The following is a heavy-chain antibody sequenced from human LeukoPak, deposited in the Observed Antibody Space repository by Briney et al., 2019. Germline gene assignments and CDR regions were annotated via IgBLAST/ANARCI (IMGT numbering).Heavy chain of an antibody. CDR1: GFTFSSYA. CDR2: ISGNGGST. V-gene: IGHV3-23*01. D-gene: IGHD2-2*02. CDR3: AKVPYTTGRSFYFDS. J-gene: IGHJ4*02. Sequence: GGSLRLSCAASGFTFSSYAMSWVRQAPGKGLEWVSAISGNGGSTYYADSVKGRFTISRDNSKNTLYLPMNSLRVEDTAVYYCAKVPYTTGRSFYFDSWGEGTLGTVSS.